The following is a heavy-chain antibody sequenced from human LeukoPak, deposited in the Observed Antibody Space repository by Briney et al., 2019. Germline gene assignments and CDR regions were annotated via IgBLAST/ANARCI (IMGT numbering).Heavy chain of an antibody. CDR3: ARYPMVVVPAAMFDY. D-gene: IGHD2-2*01. Sequence: GASVKVSCKASGYTFTSYAMNWVRQAPGQGLEWIGWINTNTGNPTYAQGFTGRFVFSLDTSVSTAYLQISSLKAEDTAVYYCARYPMVVVPAAMFDYWGQGTLVTVSS. CDR2: INTNTGNP. J-gene: IGHJ4*02. V-gene: IGHV7-4-1*02. CDR1: GYTFTSYA.